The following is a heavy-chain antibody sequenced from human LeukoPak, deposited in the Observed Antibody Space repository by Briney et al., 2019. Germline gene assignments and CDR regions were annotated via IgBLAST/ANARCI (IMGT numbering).Heavy chain of an antibody. V-gene: IGHV4-59*01. D-gene: IGHD3-16*01. CDR3: ARDSTDVGFDY. Sequence: PSETLSLTCTVSGGSISSYYWCWIRQPPGKGLEWIGYIYYSGSTNYNPSLKSRVTISVDTSKNQFSLKLSSVTAADTAVYYCARDSTDVGFDYWGQGTLVTVSS. CDR1: GGSISSYY. J-gene: IGHJ4*02. CDR2: IYYSGST.